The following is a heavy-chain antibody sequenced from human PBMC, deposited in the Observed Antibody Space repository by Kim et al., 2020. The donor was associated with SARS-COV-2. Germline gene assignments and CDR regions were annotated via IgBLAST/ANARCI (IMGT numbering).Heavy chain of an antibody. CDR3: ARVVGYGSGSYPYYFDY. Sequence: KGRLTNSRDNAKNELYLQMNSLRAEDTAVYYCARVVGYGSGSYPYYFDYWGQGTLVTVSS. D-gene: IGHD3-10*01. J-gene: IGHJ4*02. V-gene: IGHV3-11*04.